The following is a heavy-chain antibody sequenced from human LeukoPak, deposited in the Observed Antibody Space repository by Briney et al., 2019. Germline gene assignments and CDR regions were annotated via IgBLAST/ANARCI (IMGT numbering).Heavy chain of an antibody. V-gene: IGHV3-9*01. CDR1: GFTFDDYA. J-gene: IGHJ4*02. CDR2: ISWNSGSI. D-gene: IGHD4-23*01. Sequence: GGSLRLSCAASGFTFDDYAMHWVRQAPGKGLEWVSGISWNSGSIGYADSVKGRFTISRDNSKNTLYLQMNSLRAEDTAVYYCAKDLDYGGNSGVGYWGQGTLVTVSS. CDR3: AKDLDYGGNSGVGY.